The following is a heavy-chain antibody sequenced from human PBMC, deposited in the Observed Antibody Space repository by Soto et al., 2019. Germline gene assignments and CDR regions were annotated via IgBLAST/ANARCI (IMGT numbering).Heavy chain of an antibody. CDR3: ARRPLPQEEYTDY. Sequence: QLQLQESGPGLVKPSETLSLTCTVSGGSISSSSYYWGWIRQPPGKGLEWIGSIYYSGSTYYNPSLKSRVTISVDTSKNQFSLKLSSVTAADTAVYYCARRPLPQEEYTDYWGQGTLVTVSS. CDR2: IYYSGST. J-gene: IGHJ4*02. CDR1: GGSISSSSYY. V-gene: IGHV4-39*01. D-gene: IGHD6-6*01.